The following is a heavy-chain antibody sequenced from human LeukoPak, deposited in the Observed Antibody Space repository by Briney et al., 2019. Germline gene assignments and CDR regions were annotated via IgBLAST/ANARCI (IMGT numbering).Heavy chain of an antibody. V-gene: IGHV5-51*01. D-gene: IGHD3-10*01. Sequence: GESLKISCKGSGYSFTSYWIGWVRQMPGKGLEWMGSIYPGDSDTRYSPSFQGRVTISAHKSITPAYLQWRSLKASDTALYYCARAYGSGSLPFDYWGQGTLVTVSS. CDR3: ARAYGSGSLPFDY. CDR1: GYSFTSYW. J-gene: IGHJ4*02. CDR2: IYPGDSDT.